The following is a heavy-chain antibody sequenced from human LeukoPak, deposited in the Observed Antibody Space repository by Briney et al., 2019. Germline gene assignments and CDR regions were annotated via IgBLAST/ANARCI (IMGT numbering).Heavy chain of an antibody. Sequence: GASVKVSCKASGYTFTGHYLHWMRQAPGQGLEWMGRISPNSGGTNYAQRFQGRVTMTRDTSISTASMELSRLRSDDTALYYCARATYAFDMWGQGTMVTVSS. CDR3: ARATYAFDM. CDR1: GYTFTGHY. CDR2: ISPNSGGT. J-gene: IGHJ3*02. V-gene: IGHV1-2*06.